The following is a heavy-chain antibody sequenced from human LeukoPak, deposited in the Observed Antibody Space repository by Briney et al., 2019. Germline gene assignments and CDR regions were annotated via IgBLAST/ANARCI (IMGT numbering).Heavy chain of an antibody. D-gene: IGHD3-22*01. Sequence: SETLSLTCTVSGGSISSHYWSWIRQPPGKGLEWIGYIYYSGSTNYNPSLKSRVTISVDTSKNQFSLKLSSVTAADTAVYYCARAAYYDSSGYYYLAFDYWGQETLVTVSS. CDR3: ARAAYYDSSGYYYLAFDY. J-gene: IGHJ4*02. V-gene: IGHV4-59*11. CDR1: GGSISSHY. CDR2: IYYSGST.